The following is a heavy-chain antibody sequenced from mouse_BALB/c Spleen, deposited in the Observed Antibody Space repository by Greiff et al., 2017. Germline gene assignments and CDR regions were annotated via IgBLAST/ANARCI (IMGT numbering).Heavy chain of an antibody. CDR1: GFTFSSYA. D-gene: IGHD2-1*01. CDR2: ISSGGST. Sequence: EVQGVESGGGLVKPGGSLKLSCAASGFTFSSYAMSWVRQTPEKRLECVASISSGGSTYYPDSVKGRFTISRDNARNILYLQMSSLRSEDTAMYYCARGEVYGNLYWYFDVWGAGTTVTVSS. CDR3: ARGEVYGNLYWYFDV. V-gene: IGHV5-6-5*01. J-gene: IGHJ1*01.